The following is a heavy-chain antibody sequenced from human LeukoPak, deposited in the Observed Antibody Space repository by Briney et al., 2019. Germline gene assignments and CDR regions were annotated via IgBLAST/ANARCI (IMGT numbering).Heavy chain of an antibody. V-gene: IGHV1-18*01. D-gene: IGHD6-19*01. CDR2: ISAYNGNT. CDR3: ARDPRRIAVAGWADY. Sequence: ASVKVSCKASGYTFTSYGISWVRQAPGQGLEWMGWISAYNGNTNYAQKLQGRVTMTTDTSTSTAYMELRSLRSDDTAVYYCARDPRRIAVAGWADYWGQGTLVTVSS. CDR1: GYTFTSYG. J-gene: IGHJ4*02.